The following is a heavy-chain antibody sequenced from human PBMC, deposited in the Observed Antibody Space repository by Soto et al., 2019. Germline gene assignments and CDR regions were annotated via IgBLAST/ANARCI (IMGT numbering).Heavy chain of an antibody. Sequence: GGSLRLSCEVSGFDFSRSGLHWVRQAPGKCLEWVALISKDGNNEDYADSVKGRFTISRDNSKNTLFLQMSSLRPDDTAVYYCAKDGYHAAFDFWGQGTMVTVSS. CDR2: ISKDGNNE. D-gene: IGHD6-13*01. V-gene: IGHV3-30*18. J-gene: IGHJ3*01. CDR3: AKDGYHAAFDF. CDR1: GFDFSRSG.